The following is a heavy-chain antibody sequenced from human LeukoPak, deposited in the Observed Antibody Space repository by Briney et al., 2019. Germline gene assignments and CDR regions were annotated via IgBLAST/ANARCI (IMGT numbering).Heavy chain of an antibody. CDR1: GGYISSSSYY. CDR3: ARHDRYCSSATCYVPWFDP. Sequence: PSETLALTCTVAGGYISSSSYYWGWIRQPPGKGLEWIGSVYYSGSTCYNPSLKGRVTISVDTSKNQFALKLSSVTAADTAVYYCARHDRYCSSATCYVPWFDPWGQGTLVTVSS. D-gene: IGHD2-2*01. J-gene: IGHJ5*02. V-gene: IGHV4-39*01. CDR2: VYYSGST.